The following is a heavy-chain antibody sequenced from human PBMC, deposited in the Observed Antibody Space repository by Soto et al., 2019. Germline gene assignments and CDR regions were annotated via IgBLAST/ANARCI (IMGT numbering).Heavy chain of an antibody. J-gene: IGHJ4*02. Sequence: QVQLVESGGGVVQPGRSLRLSCAASGFTFSSYGMHWVRQAPGKGLEWVAVIWYDGSNKYYADSVKGRFTISRDNSKNTLVLHTNSLRAEDTAVYYCARDGYCSGGSCYSFPVFDYWGQGTLVTVSS. CDR1: GFTFSSYG. D-gene: IGHD2-15*01. CDR3: ARDGYCSGGSCYSFPVFDY. CDR2: IWYDGSNK. V-gene: IGHV3-33*01.